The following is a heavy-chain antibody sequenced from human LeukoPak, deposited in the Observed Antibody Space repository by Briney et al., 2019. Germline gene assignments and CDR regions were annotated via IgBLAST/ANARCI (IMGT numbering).Heavy chain of an antibody. V-gene: IGHV4-39*01. J-gene: IGHJ4*02. CDR2: IYYNGSP. Sequence: SETLSLTCTVSGGYISRRPYYWGWIRQPPGKGLEGIASIYYNGSPYYSPSLKTRVTISADTSKNQFSLKLNSVTAADTAVYYCARLPGYGGNIDYWGQGTLVTVSS. CDR3: ARLPGYGGNIDY. CDR1: GGYISRRPYY. D-gene: IGHD4-23*01.